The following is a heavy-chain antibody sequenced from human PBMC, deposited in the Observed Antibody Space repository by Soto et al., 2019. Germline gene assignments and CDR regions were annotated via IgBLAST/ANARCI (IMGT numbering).Heavy chain of an antibody. CDR2: ISAYNGNT. J-gene: IGHJ5*02. V-gene: IGHV1-18*01. CDR1: GYTFTSYG. Sequence: QVQLVQSGAEVKKPGASVKVSCKASGYTFTSYGISWVRQAPGQGLEWMGWISAYNGNTNYAQKLQGRVTMTTDTSTSTAYMELRSLRSDDTVVYYWARDLSIAAAGTGWFDPWGQGTLVTVSS. D-gene: IGHD6-13*01. CDR3: ARDLSIAAAGTGWFDP.